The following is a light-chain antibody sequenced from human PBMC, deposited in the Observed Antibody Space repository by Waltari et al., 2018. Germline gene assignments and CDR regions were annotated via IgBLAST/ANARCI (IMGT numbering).Light chain of an antibody. CDR3: QVWESVGDRCM. V-gene: IGLV3-21*01. J-gene: IGLJ3*02. CDR1: RSGRKS. Sequence: SHVLTQSPSVSVAPGKTAKITCATRRSGRKSVHWSHQRPGLAPLLVMHNDDDRPSGIPERFSGSNSGNTATLTISGVEAGDEGDFYCQVWESVGDRCMFGGGTKLTVL. CDR2: NDD.